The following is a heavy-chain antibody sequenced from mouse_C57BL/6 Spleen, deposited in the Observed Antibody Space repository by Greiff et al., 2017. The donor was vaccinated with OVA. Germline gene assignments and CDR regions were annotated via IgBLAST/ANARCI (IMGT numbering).Heavy chain of an antibody. V-gene: IGHV7-3*01. CDR1: GFTFTDYY. CDR3: ARELPYYAMDY. D-gene: IGHD4-1*01. CDR2: IRNKANGYTT. Sequence: EVKLMESGGGLVQPGGSLSLSCAASGFTFTDYYMSWVRQPPGKELEWLGFIRNKANGYTTEYSASVKGRFTISRDNSQSILYLQMNALRAEDSATYDCARELPYYAMDYWGQGTSVTVSS. J-gene: IGHJ4*01.